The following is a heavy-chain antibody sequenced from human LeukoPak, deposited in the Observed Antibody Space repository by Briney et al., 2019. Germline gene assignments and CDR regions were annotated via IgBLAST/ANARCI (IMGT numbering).Heavy chain of an antibody. J-gene: IGHJ3*02. D-gene: IGHD3-10*01. CDR2: IYYSGST. CDR3: ASWFGELVSIGAFDI. V-gene: IGHV4-59*06. CDR1: GGSISSYY. Sequence: SETLSLTCTVSGGSISSYYWSWIRQPPGKGLEWIGYIYYSGSTYYNPSLKSRVTISVDTSKNQFSLKLSSVTAADTAVYYCASWFGELVSIGAFDIWGQGTMVTVSS.